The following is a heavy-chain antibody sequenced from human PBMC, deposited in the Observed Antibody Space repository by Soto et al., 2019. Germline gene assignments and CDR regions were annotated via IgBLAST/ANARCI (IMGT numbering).Heavy chain of an antibody. D-gene: IGHD2-2*01. CDR2: IYHSGST. J-gene: IGHJ4*02. Sequence: DLEWIGYIYHSGSTYYNPSLKSRVTISVDRSKNQFSLKLSSVTAADTAVYYCARTTPGYCSSTSCYYFDYWGQGTLVTVSS. V-gene: IGHV4-30-2*01. CDR3: ARTTPGYCSSTSCYYFDY.